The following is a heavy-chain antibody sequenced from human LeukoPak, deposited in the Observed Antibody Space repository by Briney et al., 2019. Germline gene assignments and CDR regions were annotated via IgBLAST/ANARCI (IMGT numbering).Heavy chain of an antibody. J-gene: IGHJ4*02. D-gene: IGHD4-17*01. CDR2: ISYDGSNK. V-gene: IGHV3-30*18. CDR3: AKDAIDYGDSGPFHY. CDR1: GFTFSSYG. Sequence: GRSLRLSCAASGFTFSSYGMHWVRQAPGKGLEWVAVISYDGSNKYYADSVKGRFTISRDNSKNTLYLQMNSLRAEDTAVYYCAKDAIDYGDSGPFHYWGQGTLVTVSS.